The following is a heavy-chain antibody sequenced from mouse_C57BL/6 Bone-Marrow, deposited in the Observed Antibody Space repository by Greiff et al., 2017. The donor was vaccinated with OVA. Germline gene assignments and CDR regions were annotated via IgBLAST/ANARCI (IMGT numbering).Heavy chain of an antibody. V-gene: IGHV5-9*01. CDR2: ISGGGGNT. J-gene: IGHJ3*01. D-gene: IGHD6-5*01. CDR3: ARRGAYTRAWFAY. CDR1: GFTFSSYT. Sequence: EVQLVESGGGLVKPGGSLKLSCAASGFTFSSYTMSWVRQTPEKRLEWVATISGGGGNTYYPDSVKGRFTISRDNAKNTLYLQMSSLRFEDTALYYCARRGAYTRAWFAYWGQGTLVTVSA.